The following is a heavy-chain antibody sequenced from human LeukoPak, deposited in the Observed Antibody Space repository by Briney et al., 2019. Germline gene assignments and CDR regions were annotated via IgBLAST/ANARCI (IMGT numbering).Heavy chain of an antibody. CDR1: GFTLSNYA. V-gene: IGHV3-30*18. Sequence: GGSLRLSCAASGFTLSNYAMHWVRQAPGKGLEWVTVISTDGKDKKYADSVKGRFAISRDNSENTLDLQMNSLRAEDTAVYYCAKDQKWGPADYYFDSWGQGTLVTVSS. CDR3: AKDQKWGPADYYFDS. CDR2: ISTDGKDK. J-gene: IGHJ4*02. D-gene: IGHD2-2*01.